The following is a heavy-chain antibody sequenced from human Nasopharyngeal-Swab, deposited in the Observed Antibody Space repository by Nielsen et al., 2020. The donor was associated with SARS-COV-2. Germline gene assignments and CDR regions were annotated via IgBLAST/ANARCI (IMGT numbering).Heavy chain of an antibody. CDR1: GFTFGTFA. CDR2: ISGSGAST. D-gene: IGHD6-19*01. Sequence: GESLKISCGTSGFTFGTFAMGWVRQASGKGPEWVSVISGSGASTYYGDSVKGRFVISRDNSKNNLYLQMNNLKVEDAAIYYCVKKGQQWLADDAFDTWGQGTLVTISS. CDR3: VKKGQQWLADDAFDT. V-gene: IGHV3-23*02. J-gene: IGHJ3*02.